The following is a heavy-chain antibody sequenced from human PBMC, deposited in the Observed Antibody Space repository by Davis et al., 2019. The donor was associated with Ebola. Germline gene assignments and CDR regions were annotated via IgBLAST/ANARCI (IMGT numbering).Heavy chain of an antibody. CDR1: GYSFTSYW. V-gene: IGHV5-51*01. CDR3: AIHEWDSSGYHYSLDY. J-gene: IGHJ4*02. CDR2: IYPGDSDT. D-gene: IGHD3-22*01. Sequence: GESLKISCEGSGYSFTSYWIGWVRQMPGKGLEWMGIIYPGDSDTRYSPSFQGQVTISADKSISTAYLQWSSLKASDTAMYYCAIHEWDSSGYHYSLDYWGQGTLVTVSS.